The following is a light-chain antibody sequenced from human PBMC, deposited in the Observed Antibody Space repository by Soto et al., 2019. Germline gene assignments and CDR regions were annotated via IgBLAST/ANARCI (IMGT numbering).Light chain of an antibody. CDR2: GAS. V-gene: IGKV3-20*01. J-gene: IGKJ2*01. CDR1: QSVSSSY. Sequence: EIVLTQSPGTLSLSPGERATPSCRASQSVSSSYLAWYQQKPGQAPRLLIYGASSRTTGIPDRFSGSGSGTDFTLTISRLEPEDFAVYYCQQYGGSLPYTFGQGTRLEIK. CDR3: QQYGGSLPYT.